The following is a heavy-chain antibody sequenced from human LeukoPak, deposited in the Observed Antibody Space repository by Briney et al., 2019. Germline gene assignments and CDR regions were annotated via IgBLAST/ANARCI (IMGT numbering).Heavy chain of an antibody. Sequence: SGPTLVNPTQTLTLTCTFSGFSLSSSGVGVNWIRQPPGQALEWLALIYWDDDKCYSPSLSSRLTITKDTSKNQVVLTMTNMDPVDTATYYCAHSAMVREMDYGMDVWGKGTTVTVSS. CDR3: AHSAMVREMDYGMDV. D-gene: IGHD3-10*01. J-gene: IGHJ6*04. V-gene: IGHV2-5*02. CDR2: IYWDDDK. CDR1: GFSLSSSGVG.